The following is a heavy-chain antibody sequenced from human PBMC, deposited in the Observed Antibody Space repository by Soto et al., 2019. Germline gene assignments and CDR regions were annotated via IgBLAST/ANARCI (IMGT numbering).Heavy chain of an antibody. Sequence: SETLSLTCAVYGGSFSGYYWSWIRQPPGKGLEWIGEINHSGSTNYNTSLKSRVTISVDTSKNQFSLKLSSVTAADTAVYYCARVGSSSCYGLPLHSPYYMHVRGKGITVTVFS. J-gene: IGHJ6*03. V-gene: IGHV4-34*01. CDR3: ARVGSSSCYGLPLHSPYYMHV. D-gene: IGHD6-13*01. CDR1: GGSFSGYY. CDR2: INHSGST.